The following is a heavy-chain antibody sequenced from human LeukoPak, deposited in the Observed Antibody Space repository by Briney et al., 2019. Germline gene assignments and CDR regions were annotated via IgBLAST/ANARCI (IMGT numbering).Heavy chain of an antibody. D-gene: IGHD1-26*01. CDR1: GGSISSSSYY. Sequence: SETLSLTCTVSGGSISSSSYYWGWIRQPPGKGLEWIGSIYYSGSTYYNPSLKSRVTISVDTSKNQFSLKLSSVTAADTAVYYCARQEWELYSYVHLDYWGQGTLVTVSS. CDR2: IYYSGST. J-gene: IGHJ4*02. V-gene: IGHV4-39*01. CDR3: ARQEWELYSYVHLDY.